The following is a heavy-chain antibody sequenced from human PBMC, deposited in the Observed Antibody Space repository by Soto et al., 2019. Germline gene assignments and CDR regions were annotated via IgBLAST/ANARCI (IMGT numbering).Heavy chain of an antibody. D-gene: IGHD3-22*01. Sequence: QVQLVHSGAEVKKPGSSMKVSCKASGGTFNSYDINWVRQAPGQGLEWMGGIIPIVETPKYAQKFQGRVTITADESTNTVYMELSSLRSEDTAMYYCARLSRPNYYDTSVFFKDNWFDPWGQGTLVTVSS. CDR1: GGTFNSYD. J-gene: IGHJ5*02. V-gene: IGHV1-69*01. CDR2: IIPIVETP. CDR3: ARLSRPNYYDTSVFFKDNWFDP.